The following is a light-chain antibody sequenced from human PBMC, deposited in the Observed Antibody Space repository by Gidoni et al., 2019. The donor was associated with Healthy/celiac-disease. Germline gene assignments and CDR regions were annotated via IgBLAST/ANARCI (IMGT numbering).Light chain of an antibody. CDR3: QQYNNWPPLT. CDR1: QSVSSN. J-gene: IGKJ4*01. V-gene: IGKV3-15*01. CDR2: GAS. Sequence: EIVMTKTPATRSVSPGERATLSCRASQSVSSNLAWYQQKHGQAPRLLIYGASTRDTGIPPRFSGSGSWTEFTLTISSLQSEDFAVYYCQQYNNWPPLTFGGGTKVEIK.